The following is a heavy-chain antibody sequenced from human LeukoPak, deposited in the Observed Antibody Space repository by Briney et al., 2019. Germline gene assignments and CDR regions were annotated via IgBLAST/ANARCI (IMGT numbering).Heavy chain of an antibody. J-gene: IGHJ3*02. CDR2: IYSGGRT. Sequence: GGSLRLSCAASGFTVSSNYMSWVRQAPGKGLEWVSVIYSGGRTYYADSVNGRFTISRDNSKNTMYLQMNSLRAEDTAVYYCARVFVTLTLAFDIWGQGTMVTVSS. CDR1: GFTVSSNY. CDR3: ARVFVTLTLAFDI. D-gene: IGHD3-16*01. V-gene: IGHV3-53*01.